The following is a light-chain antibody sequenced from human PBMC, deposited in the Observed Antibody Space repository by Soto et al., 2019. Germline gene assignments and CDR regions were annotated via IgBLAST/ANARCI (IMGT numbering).Light chain of an antibody. CDR2: EVI. Sequence: QSVLTQPDSVSGSPGQSITISCTGSSSDVGTYNLVSWYQHHPGKAPKLMISEVIKRPSGVSNRFSGSKSGNTASLTISGLQAEDEADYYCCSYAGSSIFVFGGGTKLTVL. CDR1: SSDVGTYNL. CDR3: CSYAGSSIFV. V-gene: IGLV2-23*02. J-gene: IGLJ2*01.